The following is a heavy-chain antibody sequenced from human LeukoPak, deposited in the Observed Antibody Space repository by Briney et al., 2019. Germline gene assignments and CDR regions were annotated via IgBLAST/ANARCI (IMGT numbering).Heavy chain of an antibody. Sequence: ASVKVSCKASGYTFTSYDINRVRQATGQGLEWMGWMNPNSGNTGYAQKFQGRVTMTRNTSISTAYMELSSLRSEDTAVYYCARGLTAWYYYYYMDVWGKGTTVTVSS. V-gene: IGHV1-8*01. CDR2: MNPNSGNT. J-gene: IGHJ6*03. D-gene: IGHD5-18*01. CDR1: GYTFTSYD. CDR3: ARGLTAWYYYYYMDV.